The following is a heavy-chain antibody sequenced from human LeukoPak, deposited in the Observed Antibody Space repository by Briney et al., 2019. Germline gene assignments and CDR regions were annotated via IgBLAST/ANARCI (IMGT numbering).Heavy chain of an antibody. CDR2: IYYSGST. Sequence: ASETLSLTCTVSGGSISSYYWSWIRQPPGKGLEWIGYIYYSGSTNYNPSLKSRVTISVDTSKNQFSLKVSSVTGADTAVYYCARRGPDHWGFDLWGRGTLVTVSS. D-gene: IGHD3-10*01. CDR3: ARRGPDHWGFDL. CDR1: GGSISSYY. J-gene: IGHJ2*01. V-gene: IGHV4-59*08.